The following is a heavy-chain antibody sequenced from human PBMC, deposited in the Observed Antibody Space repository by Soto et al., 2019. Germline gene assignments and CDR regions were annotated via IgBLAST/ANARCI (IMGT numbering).Heavy chain of an antibody. J-gene: IGHJ6*02. V-gene: IGHV6-1*01. CDR1: GDSVSSTSAA. CDR2: TFYRSKWYY. CDR3: SRRLKLGADYYGMDV. Sequence: SQTLSLTCAISGDSVSSTSAAWNWIRQSPSRGLEWLGRTFYRSKWYYDYAVSVKSRITVNPDTSKNQFSLQLNSVTPEDTAVYYCSRRLKLGADYYGMDVWGQGTTVTVSS. D-gene: IGHD1-26*01.